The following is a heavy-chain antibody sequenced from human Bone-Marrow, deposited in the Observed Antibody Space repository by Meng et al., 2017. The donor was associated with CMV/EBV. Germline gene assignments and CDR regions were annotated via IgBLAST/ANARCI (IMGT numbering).Heavy chain of an antibody. CDR1: GFTFSNSW. V-gene: IGHV3-15*01. CDR3: TTDVDIAARRGYYYGMDV. Sequence: GESLKISCAASGFTFSNSWLSWVRQAPGKGLEWVGRIKSKTDGGTTDYAAPVKGRFTISRDDSKNTLYLQMNSLKTEDTAVYYCTTDVDIAARRGYYYGMDVWGQGTTVTVCS. D-gene: IGHD6-6*01. CDR2: IKSKTDGGTT. J-gene: IGHJ6*02.